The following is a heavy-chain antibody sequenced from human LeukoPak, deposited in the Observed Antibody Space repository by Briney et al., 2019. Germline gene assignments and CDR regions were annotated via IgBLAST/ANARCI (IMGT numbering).Heavy chain of an antibody. CDR2: INSSSNYI. J-gene: IGHJ5*02. Sequence: GGSLRLSCAASGFTFSSYCMNWVRQAPGKGLEWVSSINSSSNYIYYADSVKGRFTISRDNAKNSLSLKMKSLRAEDTAVYYCARGKTSQNRETRKTYNWFDPWGQGTLVTVSS. CDR1: GFTFSSYC. D-gene: IGHD1-14*01. V-gene: IGHV3-21*01. CDR3: ARGKTSQNRETRKTYNWFDP.